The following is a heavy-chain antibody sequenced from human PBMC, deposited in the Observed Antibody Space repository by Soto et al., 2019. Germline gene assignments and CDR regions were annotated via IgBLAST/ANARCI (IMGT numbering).Heavy chain of an antibody. Sequence: GGSLRLSCAASGFTFSSHSMNWVRQAPGKGLEWVPSISSSSNYIYYADSVKGRFTISRDNAKNSLYLQMNSLRAEDTAVYYCASILDVWGQGTTVTVSS. CDR1: GFTFSSHS. CDR2: ISSSSNYI. V-gene: IGHV3-21*01. J-gene: IGHJ6*02. CDR3: ASILDV.